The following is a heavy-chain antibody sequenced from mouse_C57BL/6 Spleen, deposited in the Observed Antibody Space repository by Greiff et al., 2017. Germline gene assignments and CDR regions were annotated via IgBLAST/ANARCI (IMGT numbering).Heavy chain of an antibody. CDR2: IHPNSGST. CDR3: AREEEYYGTPAY. Sequence: VQLQQPGAELVKPGASVKLSCKASGYTFTSYWMHWVKQRPGQGLEWIGMIHPNSGSTNYNEKFKSKATLTVDKSSSTAYMQLSSLTSEDSAVYYCAREEEYYGTPAYWGQGTLSLSLQ. CDR1: GYTFTSYW. J-gene: IGHJ3*01. V-gene: IGHV1-64*01. D-gene: IGHD1-1*01.